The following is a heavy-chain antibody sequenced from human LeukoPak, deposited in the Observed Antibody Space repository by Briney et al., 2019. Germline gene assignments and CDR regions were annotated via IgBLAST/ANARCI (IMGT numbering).Heavy chain of an antibody. CDR1: GFTFSSYW. D-gene: IGHD6-13*01. Sequence: GGSLRLSCAASGFTFSSYWMSWVRQAPGKGLEWVANIKQDGSEKYYVDSVKGRFTISRDNAKNSLYLQMNGLRAEDTAVYYCAREPGIAAAGTDAFDIWGQGTMVTVSS. J-gene: IGHJ3*02. CDR3: AREPGIAAAGTDAFDI. V-gene: IGHV3-7*03. CDR2: IKQDGSEK.